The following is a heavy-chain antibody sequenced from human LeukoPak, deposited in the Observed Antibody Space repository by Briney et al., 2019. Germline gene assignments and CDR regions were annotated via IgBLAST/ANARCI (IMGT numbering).Heavy chain of an antibody. D-gene: IGHD3-22*01. CDR1: GGTFGSYA. V-gene: IGHV1-2*02. Sequence: ASVKVSCKASGGTFGSYAISWVRQAPGQGLEWMGWINPNSGGTNYAQKFQGRVTMTRDTSISTAYMELSRLRSDDTAVYYCARYDSSGYPLDYWGQGTLVTVSS. J-gene: IGHJ4*02. CDR2: INPNSGGT. CDR3: ARYDSSGYPLDY.